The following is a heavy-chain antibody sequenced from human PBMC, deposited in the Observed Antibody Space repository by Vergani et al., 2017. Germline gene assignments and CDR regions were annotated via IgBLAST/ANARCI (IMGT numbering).Heavy chain of an antibody. CDR2: IYYSGST. CDR1: GGSISSYY. V-gene: IGHV4-59*12. D-gene: IGHD6-19*01. J-gene: IGHJ4*02. CDR3: ARGSRAVAGTDY. Sequence: QVQLQESGPGLVKPSETLSLTCTVSGGSISSYYWSWIRQPPGKGLEWIGYIYYSGSTNYNPSLKSRVTISVDTSKNQFSLKLSSVTAADTAVYYCARGSRAVAGTDYWGQGTLVTVSS.